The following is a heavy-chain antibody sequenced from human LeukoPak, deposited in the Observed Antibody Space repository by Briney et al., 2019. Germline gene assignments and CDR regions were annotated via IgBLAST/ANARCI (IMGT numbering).Heavy chain of an antibody. D-gene: IGHD2-15*01. J-gene: IGHJ4*02. CDR2: ISYDGSNK. CDR3: ARDYCSGVSCYSPGY. Sequence: QPGGSLRLSCSASGFTFSAYPMYWVRQAPGKGLEWVASISYDGSNKYYGDSVKGRFTFSRDNSKNTLYLQMNSLRTEDTALYYCARDYCSGVSCYSPGYWGQGTLVTVSS. V-gene: IGHV3-30-3*01. CDR1: GFTFSAYP.